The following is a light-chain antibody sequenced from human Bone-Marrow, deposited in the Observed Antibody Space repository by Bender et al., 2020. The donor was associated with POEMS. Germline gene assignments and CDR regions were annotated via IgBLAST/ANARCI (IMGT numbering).Light chain of an antibody. CDR1: SSDLGGYNY. Sequence: QSALSQPASVSGSPGQSITISCTGTSSDLGGYNYVSWYQHHPGRAPKLVLYDVSNRPSGVSYRFSGSKSGNTASLTISGLQTEDEADYYCCSFARGNIYVFGTGTTVTVL. J-gene: IGLJ1*01. V-gene: IGLV2-14*03. CDR2: DVS. CDR3: CSFARGNIYV.